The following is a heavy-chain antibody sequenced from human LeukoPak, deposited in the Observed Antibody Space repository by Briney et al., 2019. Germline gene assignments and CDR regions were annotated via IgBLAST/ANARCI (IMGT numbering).Heavy chain of an antibody. CDR3: ARDTPELRFLDSGSLSRGYYYYYYMDV. Sequence: PSETLSLTCTVSGGSISSGSYYWSWIRQPAGKGLEWIGRIYTSGSTNYNPSLKSRVTMSVDTSKNQFSLKLSSVTAADTAVYYYARDTPELRFLDSGSLSRGYYYYYYMDVWGKGTTVTVSS. J-gene: IGHJ6*03. CDR1: GGSISSGSYY. CDR2: IYTSGST. D-gene: IGHD3-3*01. V-gene: IGHV4-61*02.